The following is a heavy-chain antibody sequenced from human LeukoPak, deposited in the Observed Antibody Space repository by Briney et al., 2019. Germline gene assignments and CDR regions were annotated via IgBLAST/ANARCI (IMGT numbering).Heavy chain of an antibody. J-gene: IGHJ4*02. V-gene: IGHV1-46*01. CDR1: GYIFTSYH. Sequence: ASVKVSCKASGYIFTSYHMHWVRQAPGQGLEWMGVINPSGDTTNYAQKFQGRVTMTRDTSTTTVYMELSSLRSEDTAVCYCAKDLLGNRGYGPPDSWGQGTLVTVSS. CDR2: INPSGDTT. D-gene: IGHD5-18*01. CDR3: AKDLLGNRGYGPPDS.